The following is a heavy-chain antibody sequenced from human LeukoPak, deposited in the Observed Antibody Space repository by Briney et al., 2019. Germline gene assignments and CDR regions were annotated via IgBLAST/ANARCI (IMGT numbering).Heavy chain of an antibody. CDR3: AGIPVFGVVLHQEPV. V-gene: IGHV1-69*10. CDR1: GGTFSDYA. Sequence: ASVKVSCKSSGGTFSDYALNWVRQAPGQGLEWMGVFIPILGTANSTQKFQGRVTVTADISTNTVYMELSSLRSEDTAVYFCAGIPVFGVVLHQEPVWGKGTTVTVSS. J-gene: IGHJ6*04. D-gene: IGHD3-3*01. CDR2: FIPILGTA.